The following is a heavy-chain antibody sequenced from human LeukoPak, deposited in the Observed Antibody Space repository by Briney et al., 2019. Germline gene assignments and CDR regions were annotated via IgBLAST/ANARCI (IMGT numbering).Heavy chain of an antibody. CDR2: ITNSGDNT. CDR1: GLTLSSYA. J-gene: IGHJ4*02. CDR3: AKAPMEDSWYIHFDY. Sequence: GGSLRLSCAASGLTLSSYAMSWVHQAPGKGLGWVSAITNSGDNTYYADSVKGRFTISRDNSKNTLYLQINSLRAEDTAIYYCAKAPMEDSWYIHFDYWGQGTLVAVSS. V-gene: IGHV3-23*01. D-gene: IGHD6-13*01.